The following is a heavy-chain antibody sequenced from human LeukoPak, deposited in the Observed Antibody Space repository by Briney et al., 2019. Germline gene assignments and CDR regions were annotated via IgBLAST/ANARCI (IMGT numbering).Heavy chain of an antibody. CDR3: AIARLGGDFWSGYYKGMDI. D-gene: IGHD3-3*01. CDR2: INPNIGGT. V-gene: IGHV1-2*06. Sequence: RASVKVSCKASGYAFTGYYMHWVREAPGQGLEWMGRINPNIGGTNYAQKFQGRVTMTRDTSISTAYMELSRLRSDDTAVYYCAIARLGGDFWSGYYKGMDIWGQGTTVTVSS. J-gene: IGHJ6*02. CDR1: GYAFTGYY.